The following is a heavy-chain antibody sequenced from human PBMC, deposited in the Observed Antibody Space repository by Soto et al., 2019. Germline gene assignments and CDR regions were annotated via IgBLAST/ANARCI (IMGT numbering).Heavy chain of an antibody. CDR2: INTDGSST. CDR1: EFTFSRYW. CDR3: VRDPLQASCSGGSCYYR. J-gene: IGHJ4*02. Sequence: VQLVESGGGLVQPGGSLRLSCAASEFTFSRYWMHWVRQVPGKGLVWVSRINTDGSSTNYADSVTGRFTISRDNTKNTLLLQMNSLTAEDTAVYYCVRDPLQASCSGGSCYYRWGQGTLVTVSS. D-gene: IGHD2-15*01. V-gene: IGHV3-74*01.